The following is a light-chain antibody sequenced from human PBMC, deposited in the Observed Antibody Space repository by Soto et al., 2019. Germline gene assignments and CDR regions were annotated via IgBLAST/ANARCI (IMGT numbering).Light chain of an antibody. CDR1: QSVDSK. CDR3: QQYSHWPPLT. CDR2: DVS. V-gene: IGKV3-15*01. Sequence: EVVMTQSPATLSVSPGERATLSCRASQSVDSKLAWYQQRPGQAPRLLIYDVSVRATGIPARFSGSGSGTEFTLTISSLQSEDVAIYYCQQYSHWPPLTFGGGTKVEI. J-gene: IGKJ4*01.